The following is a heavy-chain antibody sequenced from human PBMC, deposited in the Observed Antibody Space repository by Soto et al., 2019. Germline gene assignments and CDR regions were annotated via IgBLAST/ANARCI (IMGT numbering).Heavy chain of an antibody. V-gene: IGHV4-34*01. Sequence: QVQLQQWGAGLLKPSETLSLTCAVYGGSFSGYYWSWIRHPPGRGLEWIGEINHSGSSNYNPSLKRRVTISVDTSKNQFSLMLSSVSAAATAVYDCARGVFRNYSGSGDYWGQGTLVTVSS. CDR2: INHSGSS. CDR3: ARGVFRNYSGSGDY. CDR1: GGSFSGYY. J-gene: IGHJ4*02. D-gene: IGHD3-10*01.